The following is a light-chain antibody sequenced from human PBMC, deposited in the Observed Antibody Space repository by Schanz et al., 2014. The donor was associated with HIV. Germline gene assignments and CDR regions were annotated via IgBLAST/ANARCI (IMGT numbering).Light chain of an antibody. J-gene: IGKJ1*01. CDR2: YAS. Sequence: DIQMTQSPSTLSASVGDTVTITCRASQSISNWLAWYQQKPGKAPKILIYYASTLESGVPSRFSGSGSGTEFTLTIDSLLPDDFATYYCQQYNSYPWTFSQGTKVEIK. CDR3: QQYNSYPWT. CDR1: QSISNW. V-gene: IGKV1-5*03.